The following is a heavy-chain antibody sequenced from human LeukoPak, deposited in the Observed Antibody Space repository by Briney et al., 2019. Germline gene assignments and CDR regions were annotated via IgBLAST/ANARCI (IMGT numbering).Heavy chain of an antibody. V-gene: IGHV4-39*01. CDR3: ARRGSGSRGDFDY. Sequence: ETPCPTRTVSGGSISASSYYWGCIRQPPGKGLEWIATIYYSGTTYYNPSLKSRVTISVDTSKNQFSLNLRSVTAADTAVYYCARRGSGSRGDFDYWGQGTLVTVSS. J-gene: IGHJ4*02. CDR2: IYYSGTT. CDR1: GGSISASSYY. D-gene: IGHD2-15*01.